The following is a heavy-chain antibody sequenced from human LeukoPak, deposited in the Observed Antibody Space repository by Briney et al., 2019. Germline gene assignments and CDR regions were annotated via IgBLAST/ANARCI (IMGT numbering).Heavy chain of an antibody. Sequence: SETLSLTCTVSGYSISSGYYWGWIRQPPGKGLEWIGSIYHSGSTYYNPSLKSRVTISVDTSKNQFSLKLSSVTAADTAVYYCARGAAMVTGFDYWGQGTLVTVSS. J-gene: IGHJ4*02. V-gene: IGHV4-38-2*02. CDR2: IYHSGST. CDR3: ARGAAMVTGFDY. D-gene: IGHD5-18*01. CDR1: GYSISSGYY.